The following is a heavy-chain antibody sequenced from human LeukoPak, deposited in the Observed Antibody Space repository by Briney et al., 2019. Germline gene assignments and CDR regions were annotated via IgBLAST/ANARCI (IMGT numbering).Heavy chain of an antibody. D-gene: IGHD1-26*01. CDR2: IYPGDSDT. V-gene: IGHV5-51*01. CDR1: GYNFTSYW. CDR3: ARLVRQVGANSRRELGLSVGAFDT. J-gene: IGHJ3*02. Sequence: GESLKISCKGSGYNFTSYWIGWVRQMPGKGLEWMGIIYPGDSDTRYSPSFQGQVTISADKSISTAYLQWSSLRASDTAMYYCARLVRQVGANSRRELGLSVGAFDTWGQGTMVTVSS.